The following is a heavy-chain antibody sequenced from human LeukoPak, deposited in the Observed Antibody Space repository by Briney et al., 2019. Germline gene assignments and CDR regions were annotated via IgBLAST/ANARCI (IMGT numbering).Heavy chain of an antibody. D-gene: IGHD6-13*01. CDR3: ARQYSSRWYAHY. J-gene: IGHJ4*02. V-gene: IGHV5-51*01. CDR2: ICPGDSDT. Sequence: GESLKISCKGSGYSFTGCWIGWVRQMPGTGLEWMGIICPGDSDTRYSPSLKGQVTISVDKSISTAYLQWSSLKASDTAMYYGARQYSSRWYAHYWGQGTLVTVSS. CDR1: GYSFTGCW.